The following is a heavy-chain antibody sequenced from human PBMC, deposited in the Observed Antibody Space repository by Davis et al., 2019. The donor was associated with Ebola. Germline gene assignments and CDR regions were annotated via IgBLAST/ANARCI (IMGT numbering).Heavy chain of an antibody. CDR2: IAYDGRYE. V-gene: IGHV3-30*03. Sequence: GESLKISCVASGFTFSSYSITWVRQAPGKGLEWVTDIAYDGRYESYAESVKGRFTISRDNSKSTLYLQMNSLRLEDTAVYYCVRDYNDGIGRFDYWGQGTLVTVSS. CDR3: VRDYNDGIGRFDY. J-gene: IGHJ4*02. CDR1: GFTFSSYS. D-gene: IGHD3-16*01.